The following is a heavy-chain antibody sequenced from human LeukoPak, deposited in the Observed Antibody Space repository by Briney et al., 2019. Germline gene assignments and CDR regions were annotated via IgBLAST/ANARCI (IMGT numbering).Heavy chain of an antibody. CDR1: GFTFKNYA. CDR2: ISGDAVTS. J-gene: IGHJ4*02. D-gene: IGHD3-10*01. CDR3: AREGYYGSGSPPSLYFDY. V-gene: IGHV3-23*01. Sequence: PGGSLRLSCAASGFTFKNYAMNWVRQSPGQGLEWVSTISGDAVTSWYADSVKGRFTISRDNSRSTLYLQMNSLRPEDTAIYYCAREGYYGSGSPPSLYFDYWGQGTLVTVSS.